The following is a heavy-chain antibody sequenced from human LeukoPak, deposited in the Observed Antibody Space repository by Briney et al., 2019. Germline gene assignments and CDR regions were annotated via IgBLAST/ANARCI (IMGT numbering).Heavy chain of an antibody. CDR2: ISSSGSTI. V-gene: IGHV3-11*01. CDR1: GFTFSDYY. Sequence: GGSLRLSCAASGFTFSDYYMSWIRQAPGKGLEWVSYISSSGSTIYYADSVKGRFTISRDNAKNSLYLQMNSLRAEDTAVYYCARDHKRGYSGYDPNIDYWGQGTLVTVSS. CDR3: ARDHKRGYSGYDPNIDY. D-gene: IGHD5-12*01. J-gene: IGHJ4*02.